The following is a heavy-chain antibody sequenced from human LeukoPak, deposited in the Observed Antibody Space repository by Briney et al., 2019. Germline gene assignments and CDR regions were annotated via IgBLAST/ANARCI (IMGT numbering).Heavy chain of an antibody. CDR2: IIGSGGTI. J-gene: IGHJ3*02. V-gene: IGHV3-48*02. D-gene: IGHD2/OR15-2a*01. CDR3: ARDFSNAFDI. Sequence: PGGSLRLSCAASGFNFNSYSMNWVRQAPGKGLEWLSFIIGSGGTIYYADSVKGRFTISRDNVKNSLYLQMNSLRDEDTAVYYCARDFSNAFDIWGQGTMVTVSS. CDR1: GFNFNSYS.